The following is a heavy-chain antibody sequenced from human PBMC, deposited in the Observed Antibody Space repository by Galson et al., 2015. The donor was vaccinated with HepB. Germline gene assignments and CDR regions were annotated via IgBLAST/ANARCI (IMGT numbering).Heavy chain of an antibody. CDR2: ISYDGSNK. J-gene: IGHJ4*02. CDR1: GFIFSSYA. CDR3: TRATIAPGYNSGWHLDY. V-gene: IGHV3-30-3*01. D-gene: IGHD6-19*01. Sequence: SLRLSCAASGFIFSSYAIHWVRQAPGKGLEWVAVISYDGSNKYYADSVKGRFTISRDNSKNTLYLQMSSLRAEDTAVYYCTRATIAPGYNSGWHLDYWGQGTVVTVSS.